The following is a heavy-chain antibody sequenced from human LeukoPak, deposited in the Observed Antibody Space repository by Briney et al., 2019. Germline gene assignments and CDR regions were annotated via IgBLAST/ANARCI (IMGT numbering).Heavy chain of an antibody. CDR1: GGSISSSSYY. CDR2: IYYTGST. Sequence: SETLSLTCTVSGGSISSSSYYWGWIRQPPGKGLEWIGSIYYTGSTYYNPSLKSRVTMSVDTSKNQFSLKLSSVTAADTAVYYCARGPDDAFDIWGQGTMVTVSS. J-gene: IGHJ3*02. CDR3: ARGPDDAFDI. V-gene: IGHV4-39*07.